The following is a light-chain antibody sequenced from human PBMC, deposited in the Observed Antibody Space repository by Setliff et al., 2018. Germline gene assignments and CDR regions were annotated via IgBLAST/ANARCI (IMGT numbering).Light chain of an antibody. Sequence: PSLPFSPFLAVPLPFFSIPFPFPLCPSPSFFPPPPGHSPPPLIYDTSEKYSWTPARFSGSLLGGKAALTLSGAQPEDEADYYCFLSYSGIVIFGGGTKVTVL. V-gene: IGLV7-46*01. CDR3: FLSYSGIVI. J-gene: IGLJ2*01. CDR1: PFPFPLCPS. CDR2: DTS.